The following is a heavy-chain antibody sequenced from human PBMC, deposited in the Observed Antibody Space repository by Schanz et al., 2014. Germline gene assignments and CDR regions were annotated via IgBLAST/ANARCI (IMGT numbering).Heavy chain of an antibody. CDR1: GFTFSSYA. J-gene: IGHJ4*02. CDR3: AKVRYSSGWRGDYFDE. CDR2: ISGGGGTT. V-gene: IGHV3-23*01. D-gene: IGHD6-25*01. Sequence: EVQLLESGGGLVQPGGSLRLSCAASGFTFSSYAMSWVRQAPGKGLEWVSAISGGGGTTYYADSVKGRFTISRDNAKNSLYLLMNSLRAEDTAVYYCAKVRYSSGWRGDYFDEWGQGTLVTVAS.